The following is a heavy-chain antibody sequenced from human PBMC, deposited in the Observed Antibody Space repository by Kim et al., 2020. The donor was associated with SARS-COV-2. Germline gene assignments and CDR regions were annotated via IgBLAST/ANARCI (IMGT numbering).Heavy chain of an antibody. J-gene: IGHJ6*02. CDR2: INHSGST. CDR1: GGSFSGYY. CDR3: ARDSVTTSPPNPAGMDV. V-gene: IGHV4-34*01. Sequence: SETLSLTCAVYGGSFSGYYWSWIRQPPGKGLEWIGEINHSGSTNYNPSLKSRVTISVDTSKNQFSLKLSSVTAADTAVYYCARDSVTTSPPNPAGMDVWGQGTTVTVSS. D-gene: IGHD3-22*01.